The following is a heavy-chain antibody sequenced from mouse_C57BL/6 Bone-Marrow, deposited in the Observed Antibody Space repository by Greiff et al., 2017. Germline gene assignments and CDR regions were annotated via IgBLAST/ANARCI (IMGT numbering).Heavy chain of an antibody. J-gene: IGHJ3*01. D-gene: IGHD1-1*01. CDR3: ASYYYGSSG. Sequence: EVKLVESGGDLVKPGGSLKLSCAASGFTFSSYGMSWVRQTPDKRLEWVATISSGGSYTYYPASVKGRFTISKDNAKNTLYLQMSSLKSEDKAMYYCASYYYGSSGWGQGTLVTVSA. CDR2: ISSGGSYT. V-gene: IGHV5-6*01. CDR1: GFTFSSYG.